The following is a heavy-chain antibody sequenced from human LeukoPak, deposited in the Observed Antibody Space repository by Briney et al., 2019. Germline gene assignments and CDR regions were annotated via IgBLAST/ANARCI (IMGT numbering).Heavy chain of an antibody. D-gene: IGHD6-13*01. CDR2: MYSGGDT. V-gene: IGHV3-53*01. Sequence: GGSLRLFCAASGFTVSDNYMSWVRQAPGKGLEWVSVMYSGGDTYYANSVKGRFTFSRDISKNTLYLQMNGLRTEDTAMYYCARDAPQVPAAGVLASWGQGTLVTVSS. J-gene: IGHJ5*02. CDR3: ARDAPQVPAAGVLAS. CDR1: GFTVSDNY.